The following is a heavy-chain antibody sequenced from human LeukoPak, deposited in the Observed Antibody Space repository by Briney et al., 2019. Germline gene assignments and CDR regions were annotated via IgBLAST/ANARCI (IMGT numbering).Heavy chain of an antibody. D-gene: IGHD4-17*01. J-gene: IGHJ4*02. CDR3: ANMEAMTTDGGADY. CDR2: VSDSGGST. Sequence: PGGSLRLSCAAPGFIFNTYAMSWVRQAPGKGLEWVSAVSDSGGSTYYADSVKGRFTISRDNSKNTLFLQMNSLRAEDTAIYYCANMEAMTTDGGADYWGQGTLVTVSS. CDR1: GFIFNTYA. V-gene: IGHV3-23*01.